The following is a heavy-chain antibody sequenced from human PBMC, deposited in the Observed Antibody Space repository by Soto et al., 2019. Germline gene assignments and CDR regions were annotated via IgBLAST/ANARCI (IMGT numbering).Heavy chain of an antibody. J-gene: IGHJ5*02. Sequence: PSETLSLTCAVYGGSFSGYYWSWIRQPPGKGLEWIGEINHSGSTNYNPSLKSRVTISVDTSKNQFSLKLSSVTAADTAVYYCARGPYYYGSGSYYNWFEPWGQGTLVTVSS. D-gene: IGHD3-10*01. CDR2: INHSGST. V-gene: IGHV4-34*01. CDR1: GGSFSGYY. CDR3: ARGPYYYGSGSYYNWFEP.